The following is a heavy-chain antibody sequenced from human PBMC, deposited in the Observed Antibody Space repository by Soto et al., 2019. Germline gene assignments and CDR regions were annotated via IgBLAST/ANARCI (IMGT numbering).Heavy chain of an antibody. CDR1: GFTFSSYG. V-gene: IGHV3-33*01. J-gene: IGHJ3*02. D-gene: IGHD4-17*01. Sequence: QVQLVESGGGVVQPGRSLRLSCAASGFTFSSYGMHWVRQAPGKGLEWVAVIWYDGSNKYYADSVKGQFTISRDNSKNTLYLQMNSLRAEDTAVYYCARDGGGTTVVTPTWGAFDIWGQGTMVTVSS. CDR2: IWYDGSNK. CDR3: ARDGGGTTVVTPTWGAFDI.